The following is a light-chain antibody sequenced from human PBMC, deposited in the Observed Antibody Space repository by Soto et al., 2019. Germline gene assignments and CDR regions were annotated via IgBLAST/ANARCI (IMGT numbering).Light chain of an antibody. Sequence: IQLTQSPSSLSASVGDRVPITCRASQGISSYLAWYQQKPGKAPKLLIYAASTLQSGVSSRFSGSVSGTDFTLTISSLQPEDFATYYCQQLNSYRYTFGQGTKVDIK. CDR3: QQLNSYRYT. CDR1: QGISSY. V-gene: IGKV1-9*01. J-gene: IGKJ2*01. CDR2: AAS.